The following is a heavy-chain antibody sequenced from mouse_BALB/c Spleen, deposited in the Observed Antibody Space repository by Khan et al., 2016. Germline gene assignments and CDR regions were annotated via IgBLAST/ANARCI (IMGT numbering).Heavy chain of an antibody. J-gene: IGHJ2*01. Sequence: QVQLKQSGAELARPAPSLTLSCKASGYTFTSYWMQWVKQRPGQGLEWIGAIFPGDGDTRYTQKFKGKATLTADKSTSTSYMQLSSLASEDSAVXYCASYYGSSYDYVDYWGQGTTLTVSS. CDR2: IFPGDGDT. CDR1: GYTFTSYW. CDR3: ASYYGSSYDYVDY. V-gene: IGHV1-87*01. D-gene: IGHD1-1*01.